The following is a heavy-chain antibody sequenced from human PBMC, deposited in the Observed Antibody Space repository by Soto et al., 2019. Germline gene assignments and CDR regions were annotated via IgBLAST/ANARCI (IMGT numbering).Heavy chain of an antibody. CDR1: GFTFGTYR. V-gene: IGHV3-48*03. CDR3: ARDGSTVTTNYHYAMDV. Sequence: PGGSLRLSCAVSGFTFGTYRMNWVRQAPGKGLEWVSYIHSGGSRIYYADSVKGRFTISRGNAKNSLYLQMNSLRAEDTAVYYCARDGSTVTTNYHYAMDVWGQGTTVTVSS. D-gene: IGHD4-17*01. J-gene: IGHJ6*02. CDR2: IHSGGSRI.